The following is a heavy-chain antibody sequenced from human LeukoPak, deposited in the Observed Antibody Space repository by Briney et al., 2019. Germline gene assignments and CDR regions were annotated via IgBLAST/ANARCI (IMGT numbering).Heavy chain of an antibody. CDR3: ARAGRDYGDYDDAIDI. J-gene: IGHJ3*02. Sequence: SETLSLTCTVSGYSISSGYYWGWIRQPPGKGLEWIGSIYHSGSTYYNPSLKSRVTISVDTSKNQFSLKLSSVTAADTAVYYCARAGRDYGDYDDAIDIWGQGTMVTVSS. CDR2: IYHSGST. D-gene: IGHD4-17*01. CDR1: GYSISSGYY. V-gene: IGHV4-38-2*02.